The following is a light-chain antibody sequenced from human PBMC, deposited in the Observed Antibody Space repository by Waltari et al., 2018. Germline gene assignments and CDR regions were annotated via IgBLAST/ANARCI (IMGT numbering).Light chain of an antibody. CDR1: SSDVRRYNV. CDR3: CSYAGLTTWV. CDR2: EGS. J-gene: IGLJ3*02. Sequence: QSALTPPASVSGSPGQSITISCTGSSSDVRRYNVVSWYQQNPGKAPKLMIYEGSKRPSGVSNRFSGSMSGNTASLTISGLQAEDEADYYCCSYAGLTTWVFGGGTKLTVL. V-gene: IGLV2-23*01.